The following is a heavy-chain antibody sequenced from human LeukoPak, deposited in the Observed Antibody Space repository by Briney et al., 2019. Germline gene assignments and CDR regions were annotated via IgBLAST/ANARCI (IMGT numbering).Heavy chain of an antibody. CDR3: ATDGAGDYLNH. J-gene: IGHJ4*02. D-gene: IGHD4-17*01. CDR1: GYTLTELS. V-gene: IGHV1-24*01. Sequence: ASVKVSCKVSGYTLTELSMHWVRQAPGKGLEWMGGFDPEDGETIYAQKFQGRVNMTEDTSTDTAYMELSSLSYDDTAVYYCATDGAGDYLNHWGQGILVTVSS. CDR2: FDPEDGET.